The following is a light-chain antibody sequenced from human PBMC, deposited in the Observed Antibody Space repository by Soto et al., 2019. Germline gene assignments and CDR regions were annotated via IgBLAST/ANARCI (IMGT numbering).Light chain of an antibody. CDR3: QVYNSYSEA. Sequence: MTHSPATLSGTERDVVTITVRASQTISIWLAWYQQKPGKAPKLLIYKASTLKSGVPSRFSGSGSGTEFTLTIRSLQPDDFVPYYCQVYNSYSEAFGQGAKV. V-gene: IGKV1-5*03. J-gene: IGKJ1*01. CDR2: KAS. CDR1: QTISIW.